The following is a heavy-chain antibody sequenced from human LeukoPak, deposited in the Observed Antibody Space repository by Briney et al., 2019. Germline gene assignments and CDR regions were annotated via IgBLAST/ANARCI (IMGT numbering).Heavy chain of an antibody. J-gene: IGHJ4*02. Sequence: ASVRVSCKASGYTFTGYYMHWVRQAPGQGLEGMGWINPNSGGTNYAQKFQGRVTMTRDTSISTAYMELRSLRSDDTAVYYCARVSIYTTVTTPFDYWGQGTLVTVSS. CDR3: ARVSIYTTVTTPFDY. V-gene: IGHV1-2*02. CDR2: INPNSGGT. CDR1: GYTFTGYY. D-gene: IGHD4-17*01.